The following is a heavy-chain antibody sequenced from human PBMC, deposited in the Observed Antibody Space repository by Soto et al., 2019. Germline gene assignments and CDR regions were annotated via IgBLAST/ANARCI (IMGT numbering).Heavy chain of an antibody. CDR3: ARGPILPGATSWLDP. V-gene: IGHV1-69*01. D-gene: IGHD1-1*01. Sequence: QVQLVQSGAEVKTPGSSVEVSCKASGGIFSSFSITWVRQVPGHGLEWMGGIIPMTGTPNYAEKFQGRLTVTADASTRTGYLVLSSLKSEDTALYYCARGPILPGATSWLDPWGQGTVVFVSS. J-gene: IGHJ5*02. CDR2: IIPMTGTP. CDR1: GGIFSSFS.